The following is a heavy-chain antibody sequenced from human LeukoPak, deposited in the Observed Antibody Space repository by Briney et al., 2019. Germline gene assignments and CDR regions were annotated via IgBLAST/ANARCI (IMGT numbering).Heavy chain of an antibody. J-gene: IGHJ6*03. D-gene: IGHD3-3*01. CDR3: ARGGETYYDFWSGYPPPYYYYYYMDV. CDR2: IKQDGSEK. Sequence: GGSLRLSCAASGFTFSSYWMSWVRQAPGKGLEWVANIKQDGSEKYYVDSVKGRFTISRDNAKNSLYLQMNSLRAEDTAVYYCARGGETYYDFWSGYPPPYYYYYYMDVWGKGTTVTVSS. CDR1: GFTFSSYW. V-gene: IGHV3-7*01.